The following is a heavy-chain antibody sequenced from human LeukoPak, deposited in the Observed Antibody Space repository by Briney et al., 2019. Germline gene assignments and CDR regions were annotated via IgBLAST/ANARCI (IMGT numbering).Heavy chain of an antibody. J-gene: IGHJ2*01. CDR2: IYYSGST. CDR1: GASVSSGSSY. V-gene: IGHV4-61*01. D-gene: IGHD6-6*01. CDR3: ANRGSIADWYFDL. Sequence: PSETLSLTCTVSGASVSSGSSYWTWIRQPPGKGLEWIGYIYYSGSTHYNPSLKSRDTLSVDRSKNQFSLKLTSVTAADTAVYYCANRGSIADWYFDLWGRGTLVTVSS.